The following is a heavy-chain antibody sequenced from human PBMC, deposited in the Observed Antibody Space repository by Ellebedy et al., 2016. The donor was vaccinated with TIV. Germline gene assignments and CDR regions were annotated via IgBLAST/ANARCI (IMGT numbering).Heavy chain of an antibody. D-gene: IGHD6-19*01. CDR3: ARELSGSDHFDY. CDR2: ISYSGST. CDR1: GGSISSYY. Sequence: MPSETLSLTCTVSGGSISSYYWSWIRQPPGKGLEWIGYISYSGSTNYNPSLKSRVTISVDRSKNQFSLKLNSVTAADTAMYYCARELSGSDHFDYWGQGTLVTVSS. V-gene: IGHV4-59*01. J-gene: IGHJ4*02.